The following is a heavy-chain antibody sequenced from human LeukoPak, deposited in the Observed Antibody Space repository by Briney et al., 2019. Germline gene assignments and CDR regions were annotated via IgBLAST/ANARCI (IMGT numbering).Heavy chain of an antibody. Sequence: GGSLRLSCVTSGFNLNHHGLTWVRQAPGKGLEWVSSISNFDDILYADSLKGRFTVSRGNDKNSLFLQMNSLRVEDTAVYYCARGGVSRMADKSTYAFDLWGQGTVVLVSS. J-gene: IGHJ3*01. D-gene: IGHD5/OR15-5a*01. V-gene: IGHV3-21*06. CDR2: ISNFDDI. CDR3: ARGGVSRMADKSTYAFDL. CDR1: GFNLNHHG.